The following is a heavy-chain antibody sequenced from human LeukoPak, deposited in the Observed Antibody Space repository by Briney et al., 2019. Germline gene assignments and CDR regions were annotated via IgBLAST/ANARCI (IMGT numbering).Heavy chain of an antibody. CDR2: ISGRGSST. V-gene: IGHV3-23*01. CDR1: GFTFSDYA. D-gene: IGHD1-26*01. J-gene: IGHJ4*02. CDR3: TTRGGSFSIFDY. Sequence: GGSLRLSCAASGFTFSDYAMSWVRQAPGKGLEWVSGISGRGSSTYYADSVKGRFTVSRDNSKNTLYLQMNSLKTEDTAVYYCTTRGGSFSIFDYWGQGTLVTVSS.